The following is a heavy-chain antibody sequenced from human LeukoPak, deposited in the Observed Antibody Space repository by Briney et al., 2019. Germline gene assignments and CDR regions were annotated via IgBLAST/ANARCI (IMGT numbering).Heavy chain of an antibody. J-gene: IGHJ4*02. CDR3: ARKRLRFLGGTYYFDY. V-gene: IGHV4-39*01. CDR2: IYYSGST. Sequence: SETLSLTCTVSGGSISSSSYYWGWIRQPPGKGLEWIGSIYYSGSTYYNPSLKSRVTISVDTSKNQFSLKLSSVTAADTAVYYCARKRLRFLGGTYYFDYWGQGTLVTVSS. CDR1: GGSISSSSYY. D-gene: IGHD3-3*01.